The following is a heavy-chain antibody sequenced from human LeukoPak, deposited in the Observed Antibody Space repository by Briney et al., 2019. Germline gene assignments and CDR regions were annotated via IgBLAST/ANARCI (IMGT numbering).Heavy chain of an antibody. CDR3: ARVREPIVVVPAAISGAFDI. CDR1: GYTFTGYY. J-gene: IGHJ3*02. V-gene: IGHV1-2*02. Sequence: APVKVSCKASGYTFTGYYMHWVRQAPGQGLEWMGWINPNSGGTNYAQKFQGRVTMTRDTSISTAYMELSRLRSDDTAVYYCARVREPIVVVPAAISGAFDIWGQGTMVTVSS. CDR2: INPNSGGT. D-gene: IGHD2-2*02.